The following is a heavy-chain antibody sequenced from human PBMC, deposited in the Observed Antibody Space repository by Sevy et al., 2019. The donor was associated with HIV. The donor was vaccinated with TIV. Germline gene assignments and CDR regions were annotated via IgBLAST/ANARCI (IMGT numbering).Heavy chain of an antibody. Sequence: ASVKVSCKTSGYTFTNYGITWVRQAPGQGLEWMGWMSADNGNTDYAQKFQGRVTMTRDTSTTTAYMELRSLRSDDTAVYYCAGFGVLGDGSDIWGQGTMVTVSS. CDR1: GYTFTNYG. CDR3: AGFGVLGDGSDI. CDR2: MSADNGNT. V-gene: IGHV1-18*01. J-gene: IGHJ3*02. D-gene: IGHD3-3*01.